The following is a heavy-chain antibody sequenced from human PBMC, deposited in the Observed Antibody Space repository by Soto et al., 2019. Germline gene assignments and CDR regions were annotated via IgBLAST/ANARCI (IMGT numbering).Heavy chain of an antibody. CDR2: ISWNSGSI. CDR1: GFTFDDYA. Sequence: GGSLRLSCAASGFTFDDYAMHWVRQAPGKGLEWVSGISWNSGSIGYADSVKGRFTISRDNAKNSLYLQMNSLRAEDTALYYCAKDVGRHYYYMDVWGKGTTVTVSS. J-gene: IGHJ6*03. CDR3: AKDVGRHYYYMDV. V-gene: IGHV3-9*01.